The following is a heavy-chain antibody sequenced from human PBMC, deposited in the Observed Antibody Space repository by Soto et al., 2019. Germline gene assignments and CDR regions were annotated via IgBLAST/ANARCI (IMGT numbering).Heavy chain of an antibody. CDR3: ARSQGSSTSLEIYYYYYYGMDV. CDR1: GGTFSSYA. V-gene: IGHV1-69*01. J-gene: IGHJ6*02. CDR2: IIPISGTA. D-gene: IGHD2-2*01. Sequence: QVPLVQSGAEVKKPGSSVKVSCKASGGTFSSYAISWVRQAPGQGLEWMGGIIPISGTANYAQKFQGGVTITADESTSTAYMELSSLRSEDTAVYYCARSQGSSTSLEIYYYYYYGMDVWGQGPTVTVSS.